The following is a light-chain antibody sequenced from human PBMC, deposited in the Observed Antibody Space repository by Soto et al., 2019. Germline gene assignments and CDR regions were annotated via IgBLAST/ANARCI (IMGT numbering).Light chain of an antibody. J-gene: IGKJ1*01. CDR2: AAS. CDR3: LQDYNYPWT. Sequence: AIQMTQSPSSLSASVGDRVTITCRASQGIRSDLGWYQQKPGKAPKLLIYAASRVQSGVPSRFSGSGSGTDFTLTISSLQPEDFATYYCLQDYNYPWTFGQGTKVEIK. CDR1: QGIRSD. V-gene: IGKV1-6*01.